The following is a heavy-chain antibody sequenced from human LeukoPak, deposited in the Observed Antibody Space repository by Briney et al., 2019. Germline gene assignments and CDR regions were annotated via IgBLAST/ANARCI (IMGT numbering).Heavy chain of an antibody. CDR3: ARAYSDYVSFDY. D-gene: IGHD3-10*02. CDR2: INHSGST. J-gene: IGHJ4*02. CDR1: GGSFSGYY. Sequence: SETLSLTCAVYGGSFSGYYWSWIRQPPGKGLEWIGEINHSGSTNYNPSLKSRVTMSVDTSKNQFSLKLSSVTAADTAVYYCARAYSDYVSFDYCGQGTLVTVSS. V-gene: IGHV4-34*01.